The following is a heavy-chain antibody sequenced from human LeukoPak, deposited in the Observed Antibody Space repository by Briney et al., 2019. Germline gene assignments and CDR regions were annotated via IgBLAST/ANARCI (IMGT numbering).Heavy chain of an antibody. D-gene: IGHD3-22*01. CDR3: TGPNYYDSSGPHDASDI. J-gene: IGHJ3*02. CDR2: IYYSGST. CDR1: GGSISSYY. V-gene: IGHV4-59*01. Sequence: SETLSLTCTVSGGSISSYYWSWLRQPPGKGLEGIGYIYYSGSTNYNPSLKSRVTISVDTSKNQFSLKLSSVTAADTAVYYCTGPNYYDSSGPHDASDIWGQGTMVTVSS.